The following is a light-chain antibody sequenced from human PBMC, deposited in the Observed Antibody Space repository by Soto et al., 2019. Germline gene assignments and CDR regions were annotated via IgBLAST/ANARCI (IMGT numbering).Light chain of an antibody. CDR2: GAS. Sequence: EIVMTQSPATLSVSPVERSTVSFRASQSVSSNLAWYQQKPGQAPRLLIYGASTRATGIPDRFSGSGSGTDFTLIINRLEPEDVAIYYCQQYGGSPRITFGQGTRLEIK. J-gene: IGKJ5*01. V-gene: IGKV3-20*01. CDR3: QQYGGSPRIT. CDR1: QSVSSN.